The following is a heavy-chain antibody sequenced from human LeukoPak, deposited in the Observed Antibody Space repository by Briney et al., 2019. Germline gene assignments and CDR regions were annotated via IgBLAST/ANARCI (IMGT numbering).Heavy chain of an antibody. CDR3: ARDVSLDYYSYYMHV. CDR1: GFTFSNYW. J-gene: IGHJ6*03. CDR2: INQDRSEK. V-gene: IGHV3-7*01. Sequence: GGSLRLSCAASGFTFSNYWMSWGRQAPGKGVEWVANINQDRSEKYYVDSVKGRFTISRDNPKNSLYLQMNSLRAEDTAVYYCARDVSLDYYSYYMHVWGKGTTVSVSS.